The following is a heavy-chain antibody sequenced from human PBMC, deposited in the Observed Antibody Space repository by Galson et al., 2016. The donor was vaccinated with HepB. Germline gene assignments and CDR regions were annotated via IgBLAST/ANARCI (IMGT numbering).Heavy chain of an antibody. J-gene: IGHJ4*02. CDR1: GDSVSSNSAA. V-gene: IGHV6-1*01. CDR3: GRGHARGIDY. CDR2: TYYRSKWYN. Sequence: AISGDSVSSNSAAWNWIRQSPSRGLEWLGRTYYRSKWYNDYPVSVKSRIIINPDTSKNQFSLQLKSVTPEDTAVYYCGRGHARGIDYWGQGILVTVSS.